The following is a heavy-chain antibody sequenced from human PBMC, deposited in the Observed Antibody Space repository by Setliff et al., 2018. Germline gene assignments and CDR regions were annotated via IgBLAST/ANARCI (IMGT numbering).Heavy chain of an antibody. J-gene: IGHJ6*03. V-gene: IGHV3-74*01. D-gene: IGHD7-27*01. CDR3: AALDWGENFYNVDV. Sequence: AGSLRLSCTVYGFNFNKYWMYWVRQAPGKGLEWVSRINGDATIAHYADSVKGRFTISRDNARNALYLQMVSLRGEDTGVYFCAALDWGENFYNVDVWGKGTTVTVSS. CDR2: INGDATIA. CDR1: GFNFNKYW.